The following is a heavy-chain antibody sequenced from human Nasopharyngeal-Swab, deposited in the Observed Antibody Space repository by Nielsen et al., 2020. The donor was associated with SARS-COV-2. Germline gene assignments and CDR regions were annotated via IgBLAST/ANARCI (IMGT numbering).Heavy chain of an antibody. V-gene: IGHV4-34*01. D-gene: IGHD3-3*01. CDR2: VNHIGRA. CDR3: ARDIFGVVSYFDYGLDV. Sequence: SETLSLTCDVNGGTFSGFSWSWVSLPAGKGMEWIGAVNHIGRADYNRSLKSRVTISVDTSKNQLSLKLTSVNAADTAVYYCARDIFGVVSYFDYGLDVWGQGTTVTVSS. CDR1: GGTFSGFS. J-gene: IGHJ6*02.